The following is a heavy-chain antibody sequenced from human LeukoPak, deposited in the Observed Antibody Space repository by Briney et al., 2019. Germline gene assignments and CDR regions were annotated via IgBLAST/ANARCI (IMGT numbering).Heavy chain of an antibody. CDR1: GFTVSSNY. V-gene: IGHV3-66*01. CDR2: IYSGGST. J-gene: IGHJ4*02. D-gene: IGHD6-13*01. CDR3: ARVLEAASFDY. Sequence: HAGGSLRLSCAASGFTVSSNYMSWVRQAPGKGLEWVSGIYSGGSTYYADSAKGRFTISRDNYKNTLYLQMNSLRADDTAVYYCARVLEAASFDYWGQGSPVTVSS.